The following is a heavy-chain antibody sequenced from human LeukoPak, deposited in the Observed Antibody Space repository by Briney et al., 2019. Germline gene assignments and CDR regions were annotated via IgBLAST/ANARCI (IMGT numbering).Heavy chain of an antibody. V-gene: IGHV4-38-2*02. Sequence: SETLSLTCTVSGYSISSGYYWGWIRQPPGKGLEWIGSIYHSGSTYYNPSLKSRVTISVDTSKNQFSLKLSSVTAADTAVYYCARGGWLQFDYWGQGTLVTVSS. CDR3: ARGGWLQFDY. CDR2: IYHSGST. CDR1: GYSISSGYY. J-gene: IGHJ4*02. D-gene: IGHD5-24*01.